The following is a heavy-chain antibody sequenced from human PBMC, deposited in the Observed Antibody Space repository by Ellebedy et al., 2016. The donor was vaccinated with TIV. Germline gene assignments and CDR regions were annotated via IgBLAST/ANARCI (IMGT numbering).Heavy chain of an antibody. V-gene: IGHV1-18*01. Sequence: ASVKVSCKASGYIFSNYGVSWVRQAPGQGLEWMGWISTYNGDTNYAQKFQGRVTMTTDTATSTAYMELRSLRSEDTAVYYCARGILKINWFDPWGQGTLVTVSS. CDR3: ARGILKINWFDP. CDR2: ISTYNGDT. CDR1: GYIFSNYG. D-gene: IGHD2/OR15-2a*01. J-gene: IGHJ5*02.